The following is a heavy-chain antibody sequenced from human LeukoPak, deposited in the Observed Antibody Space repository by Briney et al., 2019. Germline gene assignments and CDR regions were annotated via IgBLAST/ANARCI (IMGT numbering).Heavy chain of an antibody. Sequence: GGSLRLSCAASGFTFSSYAMHWVRQAPGKGLEWVAVISYDGSNKYYADSVKGRFTISRDNSKNTLYLQMNGLRAEDTAVYYCAREGATTLNFDYWGQGTLVTVSS. D-gene: IGHD1-26*01. V-gene: IGHV3-30-3*01. J-gene: IGHJ4*02. CDR2: ISYDGSNK. CDR1: GFTFSSYA. CDR3: AREGATTLNFDY.